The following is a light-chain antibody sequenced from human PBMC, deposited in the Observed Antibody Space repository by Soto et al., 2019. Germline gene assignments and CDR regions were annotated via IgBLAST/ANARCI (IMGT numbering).Light chain of an antibody. CDR3: ATWDDSLSGWV. CDR1: SSDVGGYNY. CDR2: GVS. Sequence: QSALTQPASVSGSPGQSITISCTGTSSDVGGYNYVSWYQQHPGKAPKLMIYGVSNRPSGVSSRFSGSKSGNTASLTISALQAEDEADYYCATWDDSLSGWVFGGGTKVTVL. V-gene: IGLV2-14*01. J-gene: IGLJ3*02.